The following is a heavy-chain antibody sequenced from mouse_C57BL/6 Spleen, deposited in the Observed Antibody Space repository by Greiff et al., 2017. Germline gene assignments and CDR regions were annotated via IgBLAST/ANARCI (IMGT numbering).Heavy chain of an antibody. CDR1: GYTFTDSY. Sequence: VQLQQSGAELVRPGASVKLSCKASGYTFTDSYINWVKQRPGQGLEWIARIYPGSGNTYYNEKFKGKATLTAEKSSSTAYMQLSSLTSEDSAVYFCARGRTTAGYFDVWGTGTTVTVSS. J-gene: IGHJ1*03. CDR3: ARGRTTAGYFDV. CDR2: IYPGSGNT. V-gene: IGHV1-76*01. D-gene: IGHD1-2*01.